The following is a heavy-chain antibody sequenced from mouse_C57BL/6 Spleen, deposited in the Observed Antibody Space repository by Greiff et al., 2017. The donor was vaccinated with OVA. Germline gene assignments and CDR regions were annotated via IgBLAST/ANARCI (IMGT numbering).Heavy chain of an antibody. V-gene: IGHV5-16*01. CDR3: ARLGRPYWYFDV. D-gene: IGHD4-1*01. J-gene: IGHJ1*03. Sequence: EVKLVESEGGLVQPGSSMKLSCTASGYTFSDYYMAWVHQVPEKGLEWVANINYDGSSTYYLDSLKSRFIISRDNANNILYLQMSSLKSEDTATYYCARLGRPYWYFDVWGKGTTVTVSS. CDR1: GYTFSDYY. CDR2: INYDGSST.